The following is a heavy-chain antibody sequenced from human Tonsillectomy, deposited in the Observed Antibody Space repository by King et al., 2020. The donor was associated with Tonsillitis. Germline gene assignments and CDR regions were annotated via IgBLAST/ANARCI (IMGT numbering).Heavy chain of an antibody. CDR1: GFTFSSYS. J-gene: IGHJ5*02. CDR3: ARDPLYYDILTGYPPQPNWFDP. D-gene: IGHD3-9*01. CDR2: ISSSSSYI. Sequence: VQLVESGGGLVKPGGSLRLSCAASGFTFSSYSMNWVRQAPGKGLEWVSSISSSSSYIYYADSVKGRFTISRDNAKNSLYLQMNSLRAEDTAVYYCARDPLYYDILTGYPPQPNWFDPWGQGTLVTVSS. V-gene: IGHV3-21*01.